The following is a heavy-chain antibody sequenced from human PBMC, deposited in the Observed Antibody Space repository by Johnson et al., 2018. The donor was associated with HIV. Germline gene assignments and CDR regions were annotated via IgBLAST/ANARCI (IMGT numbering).Heavy chain of an antibody. CDR2: IYSGGST. J-gene: IGHJ3*02. D-gene: IGHD3-22*01. CDR3: ARPSYYDSSGYYYVGAFDI. Sequence: EQLVESGGGLVQPGGSLRLSCAASGFTVSSNYMSWVRQAPGKGLEWVSVIYSGGSTYYADSVKGRFTISRDNSKNTLYLQMNSLRAEDTAVYYCARPSYYDSSGYYYVGAFDIWGQGTMVTISS. CDR1: GFTVSSNY. V-gene: IGHV3-66*01.